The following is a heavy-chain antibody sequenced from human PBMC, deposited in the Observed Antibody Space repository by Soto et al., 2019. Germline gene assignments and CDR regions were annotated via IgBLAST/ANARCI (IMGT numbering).Heavy chain of an antibody. Sequence: EVQLVESGGDLVQPGGSLRLSCAASGFNFSRYSMNWVRQAPGKGLEWAAYISGSSSSIEHADSVKGRFTISRDNAKNSVYLQMNSLRDEDTAVYYCAREYVGAVDYWGQGTLVTVSS. J-gene: IGHJ4*02. D-gene: IGHD3-16*01. CDR2: ISGSSSSI. CDR1: GFNFSRYS. V-gene: IGHV3-48*02. CDR3: AREYVGAVDY.